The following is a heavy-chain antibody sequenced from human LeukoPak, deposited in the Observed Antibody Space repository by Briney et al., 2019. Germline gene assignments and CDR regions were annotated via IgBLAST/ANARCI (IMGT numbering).Heavy chain of an antibody. CDR1: GFTFSSYS. CDR2: ISYGGSSK. D-gene: IGHD3-10*01. V-gene: IGHV3-30-3*01. Sequence: GGSLRLSCAASGFTFSSYSMNWVRQAPGKGLEWVAVISYGGSSKYYTDSVKGRFTISRDISKNTLYLQMNSLRAEDTAVYFCARDPFGETNIYFDYWGQGTLVTVSS. CDR3: ARDPFGETNIYFDY. J-gene: IGHJ4*02.